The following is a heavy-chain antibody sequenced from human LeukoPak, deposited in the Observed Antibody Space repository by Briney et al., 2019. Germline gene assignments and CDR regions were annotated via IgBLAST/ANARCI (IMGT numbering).Heavy chain of an antibody. D-gene: IGHD1-26*01. CDR2: IIPIFGTA. CDR3: ARLYSGSLIFDY. J-gene: IGHJ4*02. V-gene: IGHV1-69*01. CDR1: GGTFSSYA. Sequence: ASVKVSCKASGGTFSSYAISWVRQAPGQGLEWMGGIIPIFGTANYAQKFQGRVTITADESTSTAYMELSSLRSEDTAVYYCARLYSGSLIFDYWGQGTLATVSS.